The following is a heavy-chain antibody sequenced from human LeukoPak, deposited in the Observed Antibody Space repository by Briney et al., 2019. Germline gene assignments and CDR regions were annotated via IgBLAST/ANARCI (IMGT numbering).Heavy chain of an antibody. CDR3: ARTYYHDSSAYYPFGY. D-gene: IGHD3-22*01. CDR1: GFTFNSDT. CDR2: ISYGGSNK. Sequence: GGSLRLSCAASGFTFNSDTSHGGRQAPGKGLEWVAVISYGGSNKYYADSVKGRFTVCRDNSKNTHPLQMNTLSAADTAVSYCARTYYHDSSAYYPFGYCGQGPLVTVSS. V-gene: IGHV3-30-3*01. J-gene: IGHJ4*02.